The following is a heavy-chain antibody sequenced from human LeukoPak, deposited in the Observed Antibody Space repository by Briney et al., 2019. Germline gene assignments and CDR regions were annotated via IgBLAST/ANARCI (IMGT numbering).Heavy chain of an antibody. CDR2: ISDDGSNT. Sequence: GGSLRLSCTASGFTLSSFGMHWVPQAPGKGLEWVAVISDDGSNTYYADSVKGRFTISRDNSKNTLHLQLNSLRTEDTAVYYCAKDADTATIIYWYFDLWGRGTLVTVSS. V-gene: IGHV3-30*18. D-gene: IGHD5-18*01. J-gene: IGHJ2*01. CDR1: GFTLSSFG. CDR3: AKDADTATIIYWYFDL.